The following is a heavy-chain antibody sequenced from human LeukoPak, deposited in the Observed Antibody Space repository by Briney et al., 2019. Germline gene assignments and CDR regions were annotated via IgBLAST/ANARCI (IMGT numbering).Heavy chain of an antibody. J-gene: IGHJ3*02. D-gene: IGHD4-23*01. CDR2: IYFDGST. CDR3: AREDSGNSDDSLDI. Sequence: SETLSLTCTISGGSIDTYNYYWGWIRQPPGKGLDWIGSIYFDGSTYYNPSLKSRVTISLHTSNNQFSLKLRSVTTADTAVYYCAREDSGNSDDSLDIWGQGTMVTVSS. V-gene: IGHV4-39*07. CDR1: GGSIDTYNYY.